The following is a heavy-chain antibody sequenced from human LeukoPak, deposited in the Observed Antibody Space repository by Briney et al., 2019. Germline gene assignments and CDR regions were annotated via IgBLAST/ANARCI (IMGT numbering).Heavy chain of an antibody. J-gene: IGHJ6*02. CDR2: INPSGGST. D-gene: IGHD3-10*01. V-gene: IGHV1-46*01. CDR1: GYTFTSYY. Sequence: GASVKVSCKASGYTFTSYYMHWVRQAPGQGLEWMGIINPSGGSTSYAQKFQGRVTMTRDTSTSTVYMELSSLRSEDTAVYYCARDLVTMVREYYYYYYGMDVWGQGPTVTVSS. CDR3: ARDLVTMVREYYYYYYGMDV.